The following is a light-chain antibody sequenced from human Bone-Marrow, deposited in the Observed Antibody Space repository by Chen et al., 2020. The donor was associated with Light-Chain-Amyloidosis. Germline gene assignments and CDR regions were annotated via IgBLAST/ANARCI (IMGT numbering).Light chain of an antibody. J-gene: IGLJ1*01. Sequence: QSALTQPASVSGSPGQSITISCTGTSSDVGGDNHVSWYQQHPDKAPKLMIYEVTNRPSWLPVRFSGSKSDNTASLTISRLQTEDEADYFCSSYTITNTLVFGSGTRVTVL. CDR2: EVT. V-gene: IGLV2-14*01. CDR3: SSYTITNTLV. CDR1: SSDVGGDNH.